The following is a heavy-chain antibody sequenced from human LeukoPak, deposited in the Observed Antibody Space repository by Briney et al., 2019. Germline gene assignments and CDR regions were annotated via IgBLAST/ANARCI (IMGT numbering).Heavy chain of an antibody. V-gene: IGHV3-66*01. CDR3: ARDSPRYGYVTDY. J-gene: IGHJ4*02. CDR2: IYSGGST. Sequence: GGSLRLSCAASGFSVSTNYMSWVRQAPGKGLEWVSVIYSGGSTYYADSVKGRFTISRDNSKNTVYLQMNSLRAEDTAVYYCARDSPRYGYVTDYWGQGTLVTVSS. D-gene: IGHD5-18*01. CDR1: GFSVSTNY.